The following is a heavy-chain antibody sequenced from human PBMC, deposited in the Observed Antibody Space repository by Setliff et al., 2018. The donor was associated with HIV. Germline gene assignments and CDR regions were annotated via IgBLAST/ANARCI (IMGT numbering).Heavy chain of an antibody. Sequence: PSETLSLTCTVSGGSISSHYWSWIRQPPGKGLEWIAYIYYSGTTSYNPSLKSRVTISEDTSKNQFSLKLSSVTAADTAVYYCARDLVAAFDIWGQGTMVTVSS. CDR1: GGSISSHY. CDR2: IYYSGTT. J-gene: IGHJ3*02. V-gene: IGHV4-59*11. CDR3: ARDLVAAFDI.